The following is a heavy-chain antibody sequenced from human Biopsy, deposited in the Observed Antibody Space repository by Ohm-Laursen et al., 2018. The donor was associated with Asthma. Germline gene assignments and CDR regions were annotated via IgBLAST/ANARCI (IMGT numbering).Heavy chain of an antibody. CDR2: IYYSGST. CDR3: VRHQYSSSWSTFDY. CDR1: GVSISSAY. Sequence: TLSLTCTVSGVSISSAYWSWIRQPPGKGLEWIGHIYYSGSTNYQPSLKSRVTISVDTSKNQLSLKMSSVTAADTAVYFCVRHQYSSSWSTFDYWGQGALVTVSS. J-gene: IGHJ4*02. D-gene: IGHD3-22*01. V-gene: IGHV4-59*08.